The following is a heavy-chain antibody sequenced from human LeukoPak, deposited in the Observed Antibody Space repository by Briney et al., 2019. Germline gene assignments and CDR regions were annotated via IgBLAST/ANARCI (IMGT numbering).Heavy chain of an antibody. J-gene: IGHJ6*02. CDR1: GGSFSTYY. Sequence: SETLSLTCTVSGGSFSTYYWSWLRQPPGKGLEWIGYIYYSGSTKYNPSLKSRVTISVDTSKNQFSLKLSSVTAADTAVYYCARVAAGGYYYYGMDVWGQGTTVTVSS. V-gene: IGHV4-59*01. CDR3: ARVAAGGYYYYGMDV. D-gene: IGHD3-16*01. CDR2: IYYSGST.